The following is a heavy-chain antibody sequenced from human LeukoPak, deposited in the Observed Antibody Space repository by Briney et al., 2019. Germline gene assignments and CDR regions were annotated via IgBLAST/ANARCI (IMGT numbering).Heavy chain of an antibody. CDR2: IYYSGST. CDR3: ASPGVGARTGDAFDI. J-gene: IGHJ3*02. CDR1: GGSISSYY. V-gene: IGHV4-59*08. Sequence: SETLSLTCTVSGGSISSYYWSWIRQPPGKGLEWIGYIYYSGSTNYNPSLKSRVTISVDTSKNQFSLKLSSVTAADTAVYYCASPGVGARTGDAFDIWGQGTMVTVSS. D-gene: IGHD1-26*01.